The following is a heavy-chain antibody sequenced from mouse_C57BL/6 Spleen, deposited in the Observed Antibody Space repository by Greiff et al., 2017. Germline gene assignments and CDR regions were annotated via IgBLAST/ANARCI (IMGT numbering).Heavy chain of an antibody. CDR3: ARDERDWYFDV. CDR2: INYDGSST. Sequence: EVMLVESEGGLVQPGSSMKLSCTASGFTFSDYYMAWVRQVPEKGLEWVANINYDGSSTYYLDSLKSRFIISRDNAKNILYLQMSSLKSEDTATYYCARDERDWYFDVWGTGTTGTVSS. J-gene: IGHJ1*03. V-gene: IGHV5-16*01. CDR1: GFTFSDYY.